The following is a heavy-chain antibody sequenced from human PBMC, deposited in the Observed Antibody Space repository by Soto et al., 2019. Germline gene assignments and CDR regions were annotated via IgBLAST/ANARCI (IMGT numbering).Heavy chain of an antibody. D-gene: IGHD2-21*02. V-gene: IGHV1-18*01. Sequence: QVQLVQSAGEVKKPGASAIVSCQASGYTFRNYIIAWLRQAPGQGLEWMGWISPYNGNTNYARQFRGRGTLTTDTSTSAADLELRNLGSDDAATYYCARYCAGNACYSMHYYAMDVWGQGTTVSVSS. CDR3: ARYCAGNACYSMHYYAMDV. CDR1: GYTFRNYI. CDR2: ISPYNGNT. J-gene: IGHJ6*02.